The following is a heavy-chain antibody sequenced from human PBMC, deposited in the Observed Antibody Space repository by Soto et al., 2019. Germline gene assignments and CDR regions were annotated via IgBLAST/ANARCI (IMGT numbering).Heavy chain of an antibody. Sequence: TSETLSLTCTVSGGSISNFYWNWIRQPPGKGLEWIGHIFYTGVTNYNPSLKSRVTISVDTSKNQFSLKLNSVTAADTAVYYCAQSTHVRSATFDPWGQGTLVTVSS. D-gene: IGHD3-3*01. CDR1: GGSISNFY. CDR2: IFYTGVT. CDR3: AQSTHVRSATFDP. V-gene: IGHV4-59*08. J-gene: IGHJ5*02.